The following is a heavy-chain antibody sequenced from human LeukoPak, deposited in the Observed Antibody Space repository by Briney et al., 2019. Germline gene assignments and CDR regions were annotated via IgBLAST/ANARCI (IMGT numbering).Heavy chain of an antibody. V-gene: IGHV5-51*01. CDR3: ARHLSIAARTSAFDI. CDR2: IYPGDSDT. CDR1: GYSFTSYW. J-gene: IGHJ3*02. Sequence: GESLKISCKGSGYSFTSYWIGWVRQMPGKGLEWMGSIYPGDSDTRYSPSFQGQVTISADKSISTAYLQWSSLKASDTAMYYCARHLSIAARTSAFDIWGQGTMVSVSS. D-gene: IGHD6-6*01.